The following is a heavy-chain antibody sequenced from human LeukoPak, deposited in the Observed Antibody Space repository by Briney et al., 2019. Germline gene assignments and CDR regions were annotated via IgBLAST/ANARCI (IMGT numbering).Heavy chain of an antibody. Sequence: SETLSLTCTVSGGSISSGSYYWSWIRQPAGKGLEWIGRIYTSGSTNYNPSLKSRVTISVDTSKNQFSLKLSSVTAADTAVYYCAGGTCSSTSCYFDNWFDPWGQGTLVTVSS. CDR3: AGGTCSSTSCYFDNWFDP. V-gene: IGHV4-61*02. CDR1: GGSISSGSYY. J-gene: IGHJ5*02. CDR2: IYTSGST. D-gene: IGHD2-2*01.